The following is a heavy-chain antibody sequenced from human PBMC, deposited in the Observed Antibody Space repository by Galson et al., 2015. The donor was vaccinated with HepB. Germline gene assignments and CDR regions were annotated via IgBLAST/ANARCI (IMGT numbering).Heavy chain of an antibody. D-gene: IGHD1-1*01. J-gene: IGHJ5*02. CDR1: GYTFTNYV. V-gene: IGHV7-4-1*02. CDR3: ARARGTTTTWSWFDP. Sequence: SVKVSCKASGYTFTNYVINWVRLAPGQGLEWMGWINTNAGNPAYAQGFTGRFVFSLDTSVSTAYLQISSLKSEDTAVYYCARARGTTTTWSWFDPCGQGTLVTAAS. CDR2: INTNAGNP.